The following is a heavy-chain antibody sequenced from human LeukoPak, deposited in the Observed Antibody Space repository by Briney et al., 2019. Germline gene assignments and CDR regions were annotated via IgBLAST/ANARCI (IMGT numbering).Heavy chain of an antibody. D-gene: IGHD2-15*01. CDR1: GFRFSDYW. CDR3: AREPDCSGGSCYLRSFDY. Sequence: PGGSLRLSRAVSGFRFSDYWMDWVRQAPGKGLEWVSSISSSSSYIYYADSVKGRFIISRDNAKNSLYLQMNSLRAEDTAVYYCAREPDCSGGSCYLRSFDYWGQGTLVTVSS. J-gene: IGHJ4*02. V-gene: IGHV3-21*01. CDR2: ISSSSSYI.